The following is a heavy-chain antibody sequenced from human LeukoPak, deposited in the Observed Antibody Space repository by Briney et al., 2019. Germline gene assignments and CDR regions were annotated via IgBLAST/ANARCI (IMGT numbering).Heavy chain of an antibody. V-gene: IGHV3-33*01. CDR3: ARGGSYYGY. D-gene: IGHD1-26*01. CDR1: GFTFSSSG. J-gene: IGHJ4*02. Sequence: PGGSLRLSCAASGFTFSSSGMHWVRQAPGKGLEWVAVIWYDGSSKYYADSVKGRFTISRDNSKNTLYLQMNSLGAEDTAVYYCARGGSYYGYWGQGTLGTVSS. CDR2: IWYDGSSK.